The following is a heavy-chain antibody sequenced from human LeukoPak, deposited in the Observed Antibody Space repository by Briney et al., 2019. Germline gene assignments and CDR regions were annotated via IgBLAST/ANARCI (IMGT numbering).Heavy chain of an antibody. Sequence: SETLSLTCTVSGGSISSHYWGWIRQPPGEGLEWIGYIYYSGSTNYNPSLKSRVTISVDTSKNQFSLKLTSVTAADTAVYYCARDAESYFDYWGQGTLVTVSS. CDR2: IYYSGST. CDR1: GGSISSHY. CDR3: ARDAESYFDY. V-gene: IGHV4-59*11. J-gene: IGHJ4*02.